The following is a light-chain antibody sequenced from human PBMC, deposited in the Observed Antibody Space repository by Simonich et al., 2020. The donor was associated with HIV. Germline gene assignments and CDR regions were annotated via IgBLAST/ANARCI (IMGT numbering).Light chain of an antibody. J-gene: IGKJ3*01. CDR2: DAS. V-gene: IGKV3-11*01. Sequence: EIVLTQSPATLSLSPGERATLSCRASQSVSTYLAWYQQRPGQAPRLLIYDASNRATGIPARFSGSGSGTDFTLTISSVQSEDFVVYYCQQYNNWPSPFTFGPGTKVDIK. CDR1: QSVSTY. CDR3: QQYNNWPSPFT.